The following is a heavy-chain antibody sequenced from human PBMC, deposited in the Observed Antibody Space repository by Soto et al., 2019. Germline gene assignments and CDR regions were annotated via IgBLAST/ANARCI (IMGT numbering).Heavy chain of an antibody. D-gene: IGHD2-8*01. J-gene: IGHJ6*02. CDR2: IIPVFGTP. Sequence: QVQLVQSGAELKKPGSSVKVSCKASGGTFSSKAISWVRQAPGQGLEWMGWIIPVFGTPKYAQKFQGRVTITADESRTTAYMELSSLTSEDTAVYYCARDARYCTNEVCPYAMDVWGQGTTVTVSS. CDR3: ARDARYCTNEVCPYAMDV. V-gene: IGHV1-69*01. CDR1: GGTFSSKA.